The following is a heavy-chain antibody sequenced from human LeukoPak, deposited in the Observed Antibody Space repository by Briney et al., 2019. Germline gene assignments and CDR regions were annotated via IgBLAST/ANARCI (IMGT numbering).Heavy chain of an antibody. V-gene: IGHV1-46*01. Sequence: ASVKVSCKASGYTFTSYYMHWVRQALGQGLEWMGIINPSGGSTSYAQKFQGRVTMTRDTSTSTVYMELSSLRSEDTAVYYCARSRITIFGVVTAPQYWGQGTLVTVSS. D-gene: IGHD3-3*01. J-gene: IGHJ4*02. CDR1: GYTFTSYY. CDR2: INPSGGST. CDR3: ARSRITIFGVVTAPQY.